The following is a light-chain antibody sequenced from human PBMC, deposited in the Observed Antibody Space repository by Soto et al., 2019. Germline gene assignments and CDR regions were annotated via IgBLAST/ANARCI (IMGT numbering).Light chain of an antibody. Sequence: QSALTQPASVSDSPGQSITISCTGTSSDVGGSNFVSWYQQHPGKPPKLIIYDVANRPSGVSNRFSGSKSGSTASLIISRLQTEDEADYHCVSYTSSTTYVFGTGTKV. J-gene: IGLJ1*01. V-gene: IGLV2-14*03. CDR1: SSDVGGSNF. CDR3: VSYTSSTTYV. CDR2: DVA.